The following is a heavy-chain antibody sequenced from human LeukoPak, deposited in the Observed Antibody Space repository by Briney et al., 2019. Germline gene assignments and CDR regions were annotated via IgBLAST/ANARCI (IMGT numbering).Heavy chain of an antibody. CDR3: ARRAGLRYFDWFKY. J-gene: IGHJ4*02. D-gene: IGHD3-9*01. CDR2: INHSGST. Sequence: PSETLSLTCAVYGGSFSGYYWSWIRQPPGKGLEWIGEINHSGSTNYNPSLKSRVTISVDTSKNQFSLKLSSVTAADTAVYYCARRAGLRYFDWFKYWGQGTLVTVSS. CDR1: GGSFSGYY. V-gene: IGHV4-34*01.